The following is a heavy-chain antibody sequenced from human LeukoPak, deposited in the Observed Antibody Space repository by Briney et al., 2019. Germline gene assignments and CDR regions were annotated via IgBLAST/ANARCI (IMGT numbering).Heavy chain of an antibody. J-gene: IGHJ6*03. CDR1: GYTFTSYA. CDR3: ARGGMVRGVMRYYYYMDV. CDR2: INTNTGNP. Sequence: VTSVTVSCKASGYTFTSYAMNWVRQAPGQGLEWMGWINTNTGNPTYAQGFTGRFVFSLDTSVSTAYLQISSLKAEDTAVYYCARGGMVRGVMRYYYYMDVWGKGTTVTVSS. V-gene: IGHV7-4-1*02. D-gene: IGHD3-10*01.